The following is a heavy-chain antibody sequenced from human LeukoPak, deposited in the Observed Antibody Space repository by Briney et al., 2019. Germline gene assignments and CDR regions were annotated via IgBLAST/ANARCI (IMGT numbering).Heavy chain of an antibody. V-gene: IGHV4-59*01. Sequence: SETLSLTCTVSGGSISSYYWSWIRQPPGKGLEWIGYIYYSGSTNYNPSLKSRVTISVDTSKNQFSLKLSSVTAADTAVYYCARTAARRFDYWGQGTLVTVSS. CDR2: IYYSGST. D-gene: IGHD6-6*01. CDR1: GGSISSYY. J-gene: IGHJ4*02. CDR3: ARTAARRFDY.